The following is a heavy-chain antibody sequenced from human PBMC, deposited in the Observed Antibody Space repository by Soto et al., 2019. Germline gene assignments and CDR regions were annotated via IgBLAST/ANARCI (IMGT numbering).Heavy chain of an antibody. D-gene: IGHD1-20*01. CDR2: IHSDGSST. CDR3: ARDNWNTV. Sequence: GGSLRLSCEASGFTFSNYWMHWVRQAPGKGLVWVSRIHSDGSSTFYADSVKGRFTISRDNAKKMVYLQMNSLRAEDTAVYYCARDNWNTVWGQGTMVTVSS. CDR1: GFTFSNYW. J-gene: IGHJ3*01. V-gene: IGHV3-74*01.